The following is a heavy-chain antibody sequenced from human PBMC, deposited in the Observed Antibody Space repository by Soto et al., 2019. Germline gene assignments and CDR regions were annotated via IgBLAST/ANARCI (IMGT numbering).Heavy chain of an antibody. J-gene: IGHJ5*02. V-gene: IGHV1-18*01. Sequence: WASVKVSCKASGYTFTSYGFSWVRQAPGQGLEWMGWISAYNGNTNYAQKLQGRVTMTTDTSTSTAYMELRSLRSDDTAVYYCARVKTSGYHNWFDPWGQGTLVTVSS. D-gene: IGHD3-22*01. CDR3: ARVKTSGYHNWFDP. CDR1: GYTFTSYG. CDR2: ISAYNGNT.